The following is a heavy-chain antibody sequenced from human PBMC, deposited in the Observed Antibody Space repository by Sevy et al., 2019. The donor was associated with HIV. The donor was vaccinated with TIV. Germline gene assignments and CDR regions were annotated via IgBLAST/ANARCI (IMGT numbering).Heavy chain of an antibody. Sequence: GGSLRLSCAASGFTFSSYAMSWVRQAPGKGLEWVSAISGSGGSTYYADSVKGRFTISRENSKNTLYLQMNSLRAEDTAVYYCANPYYYDSSGYYPELDGMDVWGQGTTVTVSS. J-gene: IGHJ6*02. CDR2: ISGSGGST. CDR3: ANPYYYDSSGYYPELDGMDV. V-gene: IGHV3-23*01. D-gene: IGHD3-22*01. CDR1: GFTFSSYA.